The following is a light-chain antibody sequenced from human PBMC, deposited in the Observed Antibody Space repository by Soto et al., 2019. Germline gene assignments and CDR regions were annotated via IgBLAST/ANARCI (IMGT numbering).Light chain of an antibody. Sequence: ILLTQSPSTLSLSPGERATLSCRASQSVSSNLAWYQQKPGQAPRLLIYGASTRATGIPARFSGSGSGTEFTLTISSLQSEDFAVYYCQQYNNWPPITFGQGTRLEIK. CDR2: GAS. V-gene: IGKV3-15*01. J-gene: IGKJ5*01. CDR1: QSVSSN. CDR3: QQYNNWPPIT.